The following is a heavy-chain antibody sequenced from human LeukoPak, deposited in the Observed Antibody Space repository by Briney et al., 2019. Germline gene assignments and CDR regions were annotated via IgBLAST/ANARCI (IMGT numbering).Heavy chain of an antibody. CDR3: ARRNGGSSYYFDY. J-gene: IGHJ4*02. V-gene: IGHV4-4*02. D-gene: IGHD1-26*01. CDR2: IYRSGST. CDR1: GGSISSNTW. Sequence: SETLSLTCVVSGGSISSNTWWSWVRQPPNKGLEWIGEIYRSGSTNYNPSLKSRVTISVDTSKNQFSLKLSSVTAADTAVYYCARRNGGSSYYFDYWGQGTLVTVSS.